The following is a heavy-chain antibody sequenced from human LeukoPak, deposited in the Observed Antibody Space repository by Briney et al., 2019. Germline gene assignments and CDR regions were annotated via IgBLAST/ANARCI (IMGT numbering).Heavy chain of an antibody. Sequence: GGSLRLSCAAAGFTFSNYAMHWVRQAPGKGLDWVSAISTSGGDTFYPDSVRGRFSISRDNSKNTLYPQMNSLRAEDTALYYCVRVNADYYFDSWGQGTLVTVSS. D-gene: IGHD4-17*01. V-gene: IGHV3-23*01. CDR1: GFTFSNYA. CDR3: VRVNADYYFDS. CDR2: ISTSGGDT. J-gene: IGHJ4*02.